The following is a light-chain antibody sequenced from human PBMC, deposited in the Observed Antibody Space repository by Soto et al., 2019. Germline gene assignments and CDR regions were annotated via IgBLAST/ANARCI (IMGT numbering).Light chain of an antibody. CDR3: QQSYSTPRT. J-gene: IGKJ1*01. V-gene: IGKV1-39*01. CDR2: AAS. Sequence: DIQMTQSPSSLSASVGDRVTITCRASQRISTYLNWYQQKLGKAPELLIFAASSLQSAVPSRFSGSGSGTDFTLTISSLQPEDFATYYCQQSYSTPRTFGQGTKVDIK. CDR1: QRISTY.